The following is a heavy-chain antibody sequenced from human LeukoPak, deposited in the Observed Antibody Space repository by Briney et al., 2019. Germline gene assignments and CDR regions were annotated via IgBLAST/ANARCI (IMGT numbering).Heavy chain of an antibody. CDR1: GFTFDDYT. J-gene: IGHJ4*02. V-gene: IGHV3-43*01. Sequence: GGSLRLSCAASGFTFDDYTMHWVRQAPGKGLEWVSLISWDGGSTYYADSVKGRFTISRDNSKNSLYLQMNRLRTEDTALYYCAKDRLYGALDYWGQGTLVTVSS. CDR2: ISWDGGST. CDR3: AKDRLYGALDY. D-gene: IGHD3-16*01.